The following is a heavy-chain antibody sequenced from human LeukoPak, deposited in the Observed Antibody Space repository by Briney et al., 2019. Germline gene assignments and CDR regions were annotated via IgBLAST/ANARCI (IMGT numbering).Heavy chain of an antibody. CDR3: AKDRGMTTVTTWRYYYYYYGMDV. D-gene: IGHD4-17*01. Sequence: SGRSLRLSRAASGFTFSSYGMHWVRQAPGKGLEWVAVISYDGSNKYYADSVKGRFTISRDNSKNTLYLQMNSLRAEDTAVYYCAKDRGMTTVTTWRYYYYYYGMDVWGQGTTVTISS. CDR2: ISYDGSNK. V-gene: IGHV3-30*18. CDR1: GFTFSSYG. J-gene: IGHJ6*02.